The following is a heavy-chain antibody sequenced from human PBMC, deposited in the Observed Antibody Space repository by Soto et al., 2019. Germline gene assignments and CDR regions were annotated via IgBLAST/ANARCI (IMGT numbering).Heavy chain of an antibody. CDR3: ARWAAEYSSGWYVGY. Sequence: QVQLQESGPGLVKPSQTLSLTCTVSGGSISSGGYYWSWIRQHPGKGLEWIGYIYYSGSTYYNPSLKSRVTISVATSKNQFSLKLSSVTAAVTAVYYCARWAAEYSSGWYVGYWGQGTLVTVSS. CDR2: IYYSGST. D-gene: IGHD6-19*01. V-gene: IGHV4-31*03. CDR1: GGSISSGGYY. J-gene: IGHJ4*02.